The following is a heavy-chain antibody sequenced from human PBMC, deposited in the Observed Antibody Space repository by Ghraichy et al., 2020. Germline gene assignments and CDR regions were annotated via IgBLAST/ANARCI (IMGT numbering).Heavy chain of an antibody. V-gene: IGHV3-21*01. D-gene: IGHD2-2*02. CDR1: GFTFSSYS. CDR2: ISSSSSYI. CDR3: AREVVPAAINYYGMDV. Sequence: GVLNISCAASGFTFSSYSMNWVRQAPGKGLEWVSSISSSSSYIYYADSVKGRFTISRDNAKNSLYLQMNSLRAEDTAVYYCAREVVPAAINYYGMDVWGQGTTVTVSS. J-gene: IGHJ6*02.